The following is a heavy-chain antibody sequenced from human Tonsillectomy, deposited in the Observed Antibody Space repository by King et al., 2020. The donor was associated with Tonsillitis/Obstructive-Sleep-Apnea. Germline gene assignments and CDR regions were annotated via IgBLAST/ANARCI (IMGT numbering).Heavy chain of an antibody. V-gene: IGHV1-24*01. D-gene: IGHD6-13*01. CDR1: GYTLTELS. CDR2: FDPEDDDT. CDR3: AYSSSTYYDYGLDV. Sequence: QLVQSGAEVKKPGASVKVSCKVSGYTLTELSMHWVRQAAGKGLEWMGGFDPEDDDTIYAQKFQGRVTMTEDTSTDTAYMELSSLRSDDTAVFYCAYSSSTYYDYGLDVWGQGTTVPVSS. J-gene: IGHJ6*02.